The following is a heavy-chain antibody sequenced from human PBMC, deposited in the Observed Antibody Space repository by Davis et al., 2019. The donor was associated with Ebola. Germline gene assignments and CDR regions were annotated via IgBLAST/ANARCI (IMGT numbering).Heavy chain of an antibody. Sequence: ASVKVSCKASGYTFTSYDINWVRQATGQGLEWMGWMNPNSGNTGYAQKFQGRVTMTRNTSISTAYMELRSLRSDDTAVYYCARGIETDYDILTGYYHFHYWGQGTLVTVSS. J-gene: IGHJ4*02. CDR2: MNPNSGNT. CDR1: GYTFTSYD. D-gene: IGHD3-9*01. CDR3: ARGIETDYDILTGYYHFHY. V-gene: IGHV1-8*01.